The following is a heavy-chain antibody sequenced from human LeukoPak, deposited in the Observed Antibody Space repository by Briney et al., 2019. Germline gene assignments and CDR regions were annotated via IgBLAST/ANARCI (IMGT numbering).Heavy chain of an antibody. Sequence: EASVKVSCKASGGTFSSYAISWVRQAPGQGLEWMGWISAYNGNTNYAQKLQGRVTMTTDTSTSTVYMELRSLRSDDTAVYYCARDRIPMVRGVPDVFDIWGQGTMVTVSS. V-gene: IGHV1-18*01. CDR1: GGTFSSYA. J-gene: IGHJ3*02. D-gene: IGHD3-10*01. CDR3: ARDRIPMVRGVPDVFDI. CDR2: ISAYNGNT.